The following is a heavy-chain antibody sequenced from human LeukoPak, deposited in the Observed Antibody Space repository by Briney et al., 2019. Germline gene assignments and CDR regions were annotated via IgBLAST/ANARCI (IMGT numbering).Heavy chain of an antibody. J-gene: IGHJ5*02. CDR2: IIPIFGTA. D-gene: IGHD2-2*01. CDR3: ARAMTRYCSSTSCHWFDP. CDR1: GGTFSSYA. V-gene: IGHV1-69*05. Sequence: ASVKVSCKASGGTFSSYAISWVRQAPGQGLEWMGGIIPIFGTANYAQKFQGRVTTTTDESTSTAYMELSSLRSEDTAVYYCARAMTRYCSSTSCHWFDPWGQGTLVTVSS.